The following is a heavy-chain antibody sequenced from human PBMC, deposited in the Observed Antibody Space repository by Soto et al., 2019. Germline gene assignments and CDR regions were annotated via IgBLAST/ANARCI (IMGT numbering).Heavy chain of an antibody. CDR2: ISTNNGNT. D-gene: IGHD3-22*01. CDR3: VSDSSGYRVPFDY. V-gene: IGHV1-18*01. CDR1: GYTFSNYG. Sequence: QIRLVQSGSEVKKPGASVKVSCKASGYTFSNYGISWVRQAPGQGLEWMGWISTNNGNTYYSQTVQGRVTMTTDTSTSTAYLELKSLRSDDPGVYYCVSDSSGYRVPFDYWGQGSRITVSS. J-gene: IGHJ4*02.